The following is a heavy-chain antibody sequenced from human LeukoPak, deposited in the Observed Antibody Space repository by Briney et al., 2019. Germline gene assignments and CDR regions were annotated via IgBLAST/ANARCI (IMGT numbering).Heavy chain of an antibody. J-gene: IGHJ4*02. D-gene: IGHD6-25*01. CDR2: IYYSGST. CDR1: GGSISSYY. CDR3: ASRSYSSANMFDY. V-gene: IGHV4-59*01. Sequence: SGTLSLTCTVSGGSISSYYWSWIRQPPGKGLEWIGYIYYSGSTNYNPSLKSRVTISVDTSKNQFSLKLSSVTAADTAVYYCASRSYSSANMFDYWGQGTLVTVSS.